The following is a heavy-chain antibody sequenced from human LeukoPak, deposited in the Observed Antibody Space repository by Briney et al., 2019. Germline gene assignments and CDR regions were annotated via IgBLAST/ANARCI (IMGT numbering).Heavy chain of an antibody. CDR3: ARHLVGIVVVPAVGPDYYGMDV. D-gene: IGHD2-2*01. J-gene: IGHJ6*02. CDR2: IYPGDSDT. V-gene: IGHV5-51*01. Sequence: GESLKISCKGSGYSFTSYWIGWVRQMPGKGLEWMGIIYPGDSDTRYSPSFQGQVTISADKSISTAYLQWSSLKASDTAMYYCARHLVGIVVVPAVGPDYYGMDVWGQGTTVTVSS. CDR1: GYSFTSYW.